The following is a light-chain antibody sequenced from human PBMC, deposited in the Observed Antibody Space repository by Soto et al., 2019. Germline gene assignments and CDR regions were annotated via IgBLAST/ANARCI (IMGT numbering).Light chain of an antibody. CDR3: CSYAGSSTYV. CDR2: EVS. Sequence: ALTQPASVSGSPGQSITISCTGTSSDVGSYNLVSWYQQHPGKAPKLMIYEVSKRPSGVSNRFSGSKSGNTASLTISGLQAEDEADYHCCSYAGSSTYVFGTGTKVTVL. J-gene: IGLJ1*01. CDR1: SSDVGSYNL. V-gene: IGLV2-23*02.